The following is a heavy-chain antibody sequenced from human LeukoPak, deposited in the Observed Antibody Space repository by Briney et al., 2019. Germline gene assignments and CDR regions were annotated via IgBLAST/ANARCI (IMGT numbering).Heavy chain of an antibody. D-gene: IGHD3-16*01. V-gene: IGHV3-9*01. Sequence: GGSLRLSCAASGFTFDDYAMHWVRQAPGKGLEWVSGISWNSGSIGYADSVKGRFTISRDNAKNSLYLQMNSLRAEDTAVYYCASMLSWDYFDYWGQGTLVTVSS. CDR1: GFTFDDYA. CDR2: ISWNSGSI. CDR3: ASMLSWDYFDY. J-gene: IGHJ4*02.